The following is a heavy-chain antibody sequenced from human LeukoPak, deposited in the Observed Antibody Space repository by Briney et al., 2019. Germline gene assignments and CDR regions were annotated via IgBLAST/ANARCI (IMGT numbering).Heavy chain of an antibody. CDR2: IYHGGST. J-gene: IGHJ6*03. D-gene: IGHD3-16*01. CDR3: ASLGRKWPPYYMDV. CDR1: GASMSSNDW. V-gene: IGHV4-4*02. Sequence: KPSGTLSLTCSVSGASMSSNDWWSWVRQSPGKGLEWIGEIYHGGSTNYNPSFESRVTLSVDKAKNQFSLKLSSVTAADTAVYYCASLGRKWPPYYMDVWGKGTTVTISS.